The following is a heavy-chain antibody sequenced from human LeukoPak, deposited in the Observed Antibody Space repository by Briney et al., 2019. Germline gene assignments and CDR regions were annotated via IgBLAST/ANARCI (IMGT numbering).Heavy chain of an antibody. D-gene: IGHD2-15*01. J-gene: IGHJ4*02. CDR2: INHSGST. CDR3: ARGGRSSEGY. V-gene: IGHV4-34*01. CDR1: GGSFSGYY. Sequence: SETLSLTCAVYGGSFSGYYRSWIRQPPGKGLEWIGEINHSGSTNYNPSLKSRVTISVDTSKNQFSLKLSSVTAADTAVYYCARGGRSSEGYWGQGTLVTVSS.